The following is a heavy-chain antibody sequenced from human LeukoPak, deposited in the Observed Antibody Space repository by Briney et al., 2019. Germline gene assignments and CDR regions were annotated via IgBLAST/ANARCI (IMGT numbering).Heavy chain of an antibody. CDR2: ISSSSSYI. Sequence: PGGSLRLSCAASGFTFSSYAMSWVRQVPGKGLEWVSSISSSSSYIYYADSVKGRFTISRDNAKNSLYLQMNSLRAEDTAVYYCARVGPCSGGSYSLVGGMDVWGQGTTVTVSS. J-gene: IGHJ6*02. D-gene: IGHD2-15*01. CDR3: ARVGPCSGGSYSLVGGMDV. CDR1: GFTFSSYA. V-gene: IGHV3-21*01.